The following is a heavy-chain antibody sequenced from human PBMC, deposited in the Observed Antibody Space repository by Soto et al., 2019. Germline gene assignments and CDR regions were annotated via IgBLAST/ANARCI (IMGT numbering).Heavy chain of an antibody. V-gene: IGHV3-53*01. CDR2: FYSGGGT. CDR1: GFTFDDYA. J-gene: IGHJ4*02. CDR3: ARNDHCDY. Sequence: PGGSLRLSCAASGFTFDDYAMHWVRQAPGKGLEWVSVFYSGGGTYYADSVKGRFTISTDNSKNTLYLQMNSLRVEDTAVYYCARNDHCDYWGQGTPVTVSS.